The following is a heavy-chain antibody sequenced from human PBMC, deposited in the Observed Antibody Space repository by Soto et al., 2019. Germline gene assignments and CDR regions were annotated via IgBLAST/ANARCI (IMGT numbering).Heavy chain of an antibody. CDR1: GYIFTAYS. J-gene: IGHJ1*01. D-gene: IGHD2-15*01. CDR2: VNPSGGST. CDR3: VREENCSDGICYSEYFQR. Sequence: QVQLEQSGAEVKKPGASVKVSCKASGYIFTAYSMHWVRRAPGQGLEWMGVVNPSGGSTNYAQKFQGRITLTRDTSKNTVYMDLSSLTSEDTAVYYCVREENCSDGICYSEYFQRWGQGTLVTVSS. V-gene: IGHV1-46*01.